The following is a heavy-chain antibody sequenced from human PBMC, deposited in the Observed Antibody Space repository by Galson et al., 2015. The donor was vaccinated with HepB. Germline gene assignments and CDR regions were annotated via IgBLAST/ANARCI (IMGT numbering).Heavy chain of an antibody. CDR3: ARRVVFWSGYYTIYDAFDI. V-gene: IGHV3-7*03. J-gene: IGHJ3*02. CDR2: IKQDGSEK. D-gene: IGHD3-3*01. CDR1: GFTFSSYW. Sequence: SLRLSCAASGFTFSSYWMSWVRQAPGKGLEWVANIKQDGSEKYYVDSVKGRFTISRDNAKNSLYLQMNSLRAEDTAVYYCARRVVFWSGYYTIYDAFDIWGQGTMVTVSS.